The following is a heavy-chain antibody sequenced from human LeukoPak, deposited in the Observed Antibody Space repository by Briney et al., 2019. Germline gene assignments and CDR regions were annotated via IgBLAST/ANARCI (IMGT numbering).Heavy chain of an antibody. D-gene: IGHD2-2*01. V-gene: IGHV1-69*05. Sequence: SVKASCKASGGTFSSYAISWVRQAPGQGLEWVGGIIPIFGTANYAQKFQGRVTITTDESTSTAYMELSSLRSEDTAVYYCASGPSDVVVPAAHFDYWGQGTLVTVSS. J-gene: IGHJ4*02. CDR3: ASGPSDVVVPAAHFDY. CDR2: IIPIFGTA. CDR1: GGTFSSYA.